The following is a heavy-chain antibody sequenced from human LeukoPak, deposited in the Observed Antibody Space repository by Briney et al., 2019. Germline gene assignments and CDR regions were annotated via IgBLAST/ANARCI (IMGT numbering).Heavy chain of an antibody. CDR2: IYPRDGST. Sequence: ASVKVSCKASGYTFTSNHIHWVRQAPGQGLEWMGMIYPRDGSTSYAQKFQGRVTVTRDTSTSTVHMEPSGLRSEDTAVYYCARDQEGFDYWGQGTLVTASS. V-gene: IGHV1-46*01. CDR3: ARDQEGFDY. CDR1: GYTFTSNH. J-gene: IGHJ4*02.